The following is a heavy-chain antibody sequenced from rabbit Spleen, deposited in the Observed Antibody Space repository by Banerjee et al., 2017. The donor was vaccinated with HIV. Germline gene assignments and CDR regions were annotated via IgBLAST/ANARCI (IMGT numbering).Heavy chain of an antibody. CDR3: ARDLTGVMGWNFGW. Sequence: EQLVESGGGLVQPEGSLKLSCTASGFSFSNKAVMCWVRQAPGKGLEWIACINVVTGKAVYASWAKGRFTFSKTSSTTVTLQVTSLTAADTATYFCARDLTGVMGWNFGWWGQGTLVTVS. V-gene: IGHV1S45*01. D-gene: IGHD3-1*01. CDR2: INVVTGKA. CDR1: GFSFSNKAV. J-gene: IGHJ4*01.